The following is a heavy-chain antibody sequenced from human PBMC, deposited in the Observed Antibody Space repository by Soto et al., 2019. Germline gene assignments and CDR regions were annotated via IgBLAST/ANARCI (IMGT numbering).Heavy chain of an antibody. D-gene: IGHD6-19*01. Sequence: EVQLVESGGGLVQPGGSLRLSCAASGFRFNIYSMNWVRQAPGKGLEWSAYITSDTNTIKYADSVKGRFTISRDNARNLVYLQMNSVRDEDTAVYYCARSVEGHFDYWGQGTVVTVSS. CDR3: ARSVEGHFDY. CDR2: ITSDTNTI. J-gene: IGHJ4*02. CDR1: GFRFNIYS. V-gene: IGHV3-48*02.